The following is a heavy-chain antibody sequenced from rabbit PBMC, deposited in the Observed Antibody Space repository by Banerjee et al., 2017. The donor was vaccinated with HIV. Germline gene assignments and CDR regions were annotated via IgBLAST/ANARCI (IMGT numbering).Heavy chain of an antibody. CDR2: VRTDDGRT. CDR1: GFSFSNSYY. D-gene: IGHD4-2*01. Sequence: QEQLVESGGGLVQPEGSLTLTCTASGFSFSNSYYMCWVSQAPGKGLEWIACVRTDDGRTYYASWAKGRFTISKTSSTTVTLQMTSLTAADTATYFCARDPAGREDFNLWGPCTLVTVS. J-gene: IGHJ4*01. V-gene: IGHV1S45*01. CDR3: ARDPAGREDFNL.